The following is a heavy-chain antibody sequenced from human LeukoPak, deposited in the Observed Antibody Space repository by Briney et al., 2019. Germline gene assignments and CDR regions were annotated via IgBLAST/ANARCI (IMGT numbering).Heavy chain of an antibody. CDR3: AKDHDNTDYYYYFDS. D-gene: IGHD2-21*01. V-gene: IGHV3-23*01. J-gene: IGHJ4*02. CDR2: ISKSGRTT. Sequence: GESLKISCAASGFNFDAYAMSWVRRAPGKGLEWVSGISKSGRTTFYTDSVKGRFTISRDNSKNTLHLQMNRLRAEDTALYYCAKDHDNTDYYYYFDSWGQGTLVTVSS. CDR1: GFNFDAYA.